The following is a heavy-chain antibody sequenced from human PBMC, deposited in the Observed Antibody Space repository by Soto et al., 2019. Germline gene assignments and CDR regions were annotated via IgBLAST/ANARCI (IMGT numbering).Heavy chain of an antibody. J-gene: IGHJ6*02. CDR1: GGSFSGYY. CDR2: INHSGST. D-gene: IGHD2-2*01. Sequence: SETLSLTCAVYGGSFSGYYWSWIRQPPGKGLEWIGEINHSGSTNYNPSLKSRVTISVDTSKNQFSLKLSSVTAADTAVYYCAIDPLPSCRSSAAASGEYYYGMDVWGQGTTVTVSS. CDR3: AIDPLPSCRSSAAASGEYYYGMDV. V-gene: IGHV4-34*01.